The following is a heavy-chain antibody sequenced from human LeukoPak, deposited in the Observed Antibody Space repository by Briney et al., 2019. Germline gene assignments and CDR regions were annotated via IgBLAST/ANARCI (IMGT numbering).Heavy chain of an antibody. CDR1: GGSLSSGDYY. Sequence: PSETLSLTCTVSGGSLSSGDYYWSWIRQPPGKGLEWIGYIYYSGSTYYNPSLKSRVTISVDTSKNQFSLKLSSVTAADTAVYYCARAHDSSGPATPPYYFDYWGQGTLVTVSS. D-gene: IGHD3-22*01. V-gene: IGHV4-30-4*01. J-gene: IGHJ4*02. CDR2: IYYSGST. CDR3: ARAHDSSGPATPPYYFDY.